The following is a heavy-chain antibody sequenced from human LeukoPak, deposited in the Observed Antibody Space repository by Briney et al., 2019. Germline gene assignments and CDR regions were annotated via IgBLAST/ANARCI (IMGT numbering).Heavy chain of an antibody. J-gene: IGHJ6*02. CDR3: AKYYRRFGDLYGMDV. CDR2: ISYDGSNK. D-gene: IGHD3-10*01. V-gene: IGHV3-30*18. Sequence: PGGSLTLSCAASGFTFSSYGMHWVRQAPGKGLEWVAVISYDGSNKYYADSVKGRFTISRDNSKITLYLQMNSLRAEDTAVYYCAKYYRRFGDLYGMDVWGQGTTVTVSS. CDR1: GFTFSSYG.